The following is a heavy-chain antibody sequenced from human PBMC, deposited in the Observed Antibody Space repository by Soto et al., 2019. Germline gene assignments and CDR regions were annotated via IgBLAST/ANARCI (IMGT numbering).Heavy chain of an antibody. J-gene: IGHJ4*02. CDR2: INAGNGNT. Sequence: QVQLVQSGAEVKKPGASVKVSCKASGYTFTSYAMHWVRQAPGQRLEWMGWINAGNGNTKYSQKFQGRVTITRDTAARAADMELGSLRSEDTAVYYCARALGVVTDDYWGQGTLVTVSS. CDR1: GYTFTSYA. D-gene: IGHD2-15*01. CDR3: ARALGVVTDDY. V-gene: IGHV1-3*01.